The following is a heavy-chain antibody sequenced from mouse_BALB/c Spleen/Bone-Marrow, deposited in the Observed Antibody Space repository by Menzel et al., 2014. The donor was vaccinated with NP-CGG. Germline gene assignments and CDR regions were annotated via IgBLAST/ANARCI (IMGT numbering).Heavy chain of an antibody. CDR2: ISCYNGAT. CDR3: ARLRGDYDGYAMDY. D-gene: IGHD2-4*01. CDR1: GYSFTGYY. V-gene: IGHV1S34*01. Sequence: LVKTEASVKISCKASGYSFTGYYMHWVKQSHGKSLEWIGYISCYNGATSYNQKFKGKATFTVDTSSSTAYMQFNSLTSEDSAVYYCARLRGDYDGYAMDYWGQGTSVTVSS. J-gene: IGHJ4*01.